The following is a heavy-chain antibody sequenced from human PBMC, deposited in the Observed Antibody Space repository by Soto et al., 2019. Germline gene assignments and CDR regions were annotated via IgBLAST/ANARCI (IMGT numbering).Heavy chain of an antibody. V-gene: IGHV1-69*12. CDR3: ARDRTSKWFLFTFDI. J-gene: IGHJ3*02. CDR2: IIPFFGRS. CDR1: GGNFSTYA. D-gene: IGHD3-22*01. Sequence: QVQLVQSGAEMKKPGSSVKVSCKASGGNFSTYAINWVRQAPGQGLEWVGGIIPFFGRSNYAHNFQGSVTFXADESTNTAHMELSSLRSEDTAVYYCARDRTSKWFLFTFDIWGQGTVVTVSS.